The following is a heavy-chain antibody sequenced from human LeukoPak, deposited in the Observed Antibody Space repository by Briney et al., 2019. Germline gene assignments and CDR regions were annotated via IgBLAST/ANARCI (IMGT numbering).Heavy chain of an antibody. CDR2: INHSGST. J-gene: IGHJ4*02. CDR3: ARGPRIAYGDYSTVVDY. CDR1: GGSFSGYY. V-gene: IGHV4-34*01. D-gene: IGHD4-17*01. Sequence: KPSETLSLTCAVYGGSFSGYYWSWIRQPPGKGLEWIGEINHSGSTNYNPSLKSRVTISVDTSKNQFSLKLSSVTAADTAVYYCARGPRIAYGDYSTVVDYWGQGTLVTVSS.